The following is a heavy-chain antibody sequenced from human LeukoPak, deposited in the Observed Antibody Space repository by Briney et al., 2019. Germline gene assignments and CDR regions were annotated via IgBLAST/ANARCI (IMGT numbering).Heavy chain of an antibody. CDR2: INPNSGGT. Sequence: ASVKVSCKASGYTFTGYYMQWVRQAPGQGLEWMGWINPNSGGTNYAQKFQGRVTMTRDTSISTAYMELSRLRSDDTAVYYCARDYGDYPYNWFDPWGQGTLVTVSS. D-gene: IGHD4-17*01. J-gene: IGHJ5*02. CDR3: ARDYGDYPYNWFDP. CDR1: GYTFTGYY. V-gene: IGHV1-2*02.